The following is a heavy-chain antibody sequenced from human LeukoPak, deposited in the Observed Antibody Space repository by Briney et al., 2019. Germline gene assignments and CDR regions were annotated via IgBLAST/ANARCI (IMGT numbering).Heavy chain of an antibody. V-gene: IGHV3-30*03. CDR3: ARGYSYGWAFDI. D-gene: IGHD5-18*01. CDR2: ISYDGSNK. J-gene: IGHJ3*02. CDR1: GFTFSSSA. Sequence: GGSLRLSCAASGFTFSSSAMSWVRQAPGKGLEWVAVISYDGSNKYYADSVKGRFTISRDNSKNTLYLQMNSLRAEDTAVYYCARGYSYGWAFDIWGQGTMVTVSS.